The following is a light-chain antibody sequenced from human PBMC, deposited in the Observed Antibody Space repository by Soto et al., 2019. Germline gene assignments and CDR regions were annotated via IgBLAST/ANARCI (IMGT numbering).Light chain of an antibody. CDR1: ENINTD. CDR3: QQSYSLPYT. V-gene: IGKV1-39*01. Sequence: DIQMTQSPSSLSASVEDRVTISCRASENINTDLNWFQQKPGTAPKLLIFAASGLQSWVPSRFSGSGSGTDFTLTISSLQPDDFATYFCQQSYSLPYTFGQGTKLEIK. CDR2: AAS. J-gene: IGKJ2*01.